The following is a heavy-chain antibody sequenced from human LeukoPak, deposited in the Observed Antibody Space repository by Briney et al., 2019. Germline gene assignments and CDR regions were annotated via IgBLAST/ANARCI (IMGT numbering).Heavy chain of an antibody. J-gene: IGHJ4*02. CDR1: GDSIGRYY. CDR3: ARDTGYGSVPL. CDR2: IFYSVST. Sequence: PSETLSLTCTVSGDSIGRYYWSWIRQSPGKGLEWMGYIFYSVSTAYNPSLKSRVTILLDRSNRQFSLKVHSVTASDTAVYYCARDTGYGSVPLWGQGALVTVST. D-gene: IGHD3-10*01. V-gene: IGHV4-59*01.